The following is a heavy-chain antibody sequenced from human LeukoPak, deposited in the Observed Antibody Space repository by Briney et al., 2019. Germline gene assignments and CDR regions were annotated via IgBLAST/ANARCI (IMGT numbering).Heavy chain of an antibody. D-gene: IGHD3-10*01. V-gene: IGHV3-30*02. CDR2: IRYDGSNK. Sequence: GGSLRPSCAASGFTFSRYGMHWVRQAPGKGLEWVAFIRYDGSNKYYADSVKGRFTISRDNSDNTLYLQMNSLRAEDTAVYYCAKSRGGLRESDYWGQGTLVTVSS. CDR3: AKSRGGLRESDY. J-gene: IGHJ4*02. CDR1: GFTFSRYG.